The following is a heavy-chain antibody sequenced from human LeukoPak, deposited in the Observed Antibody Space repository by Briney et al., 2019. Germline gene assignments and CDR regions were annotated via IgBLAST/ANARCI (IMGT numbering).Heavy chain of an antibody. Sequence: GGSLRLSCAASGFSFTAYSMNWVRQAPGRGLEWISYIGPGGDIYYADSVTGRFTDSRDTAKNSLYLQMNGLRVEDTAVYYCARRFDSWGQGTLVTVSS. CDR2: IGPGGDI. CDR3: ARRFDS. J-gene: IGHJ4*02. V-gene: IGHV3-48*01. CDR1: GFSFTAYS.